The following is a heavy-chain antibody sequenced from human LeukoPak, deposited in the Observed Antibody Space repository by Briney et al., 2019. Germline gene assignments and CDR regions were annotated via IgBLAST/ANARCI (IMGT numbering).Heavy chain of an antibody. CDR2: ISSSGSTI. CDR1: GFTFSDYY. J-gene: IGHJ6*02. D-gene: IGHD1-26*01. CDR3: ARDPGSWWELLGYYYGMDV. V-gene: IGHV3-11*01. Sequence: PGGSLRLSCAASGFTFSDYYMSWIRQAPGKGLEWVSYISSSGSTIYYADSVKGRFTISRDNAKNSLYLQMNSLRAEDTAVYYCARDPGSWWELLGYYYGMDVWGQGTTVTVSS.